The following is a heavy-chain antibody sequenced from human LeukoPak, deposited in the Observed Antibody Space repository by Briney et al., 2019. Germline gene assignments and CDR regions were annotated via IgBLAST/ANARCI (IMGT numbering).Heavy chain of an antibody. V-gene: IGHV3-53*01. CDR2: IYSGGST. Sequence: GGSLRLPCAASGFTFSSYMNWVRQAPGKGLEWVSLIYSGGSTYYADPVKGRFTISRDISKNTLYLQMNSLRAEDTAAYYCARDACSGGSCYQGVFDYWGQGTLVTVSS. D-gene: IGHD2-15*01. CDR3: ARDACSGGSCYQGVFDY. CDR1: GFTFSSY. J-gene: IGHJ4*02.